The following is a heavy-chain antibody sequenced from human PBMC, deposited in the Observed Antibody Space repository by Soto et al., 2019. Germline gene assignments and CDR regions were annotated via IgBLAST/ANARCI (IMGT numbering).Heavy chain of an antibody. CDR2: ISGSGGST. Sequence: GGSLRLSCAASGFTFSSYAMSWVRQAPGKGLEWVSAISGSGGSTYYADSVKGRFTISRDNSKNTLYLQMNSLRAEDTAVYYCAKGPRLQLERRGYAFDIWGQGTMVTVSS. D-gene: IGHD1-1*01. J-gene: IGHJ3*02. CDR3: AKGPRLQLERRGYAFDI. CDR1: GFTFSSYA. V-gene: IGHV3-23*01.